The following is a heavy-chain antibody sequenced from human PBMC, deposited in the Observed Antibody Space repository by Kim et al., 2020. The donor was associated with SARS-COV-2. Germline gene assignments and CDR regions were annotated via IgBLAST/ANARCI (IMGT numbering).Heavy chain of an antibody. CDR3: ARGYYYDSSGWVAH. J-gene: IGHJ1*01. D-gene: IGHD3-22*01. CDR2: IYYSGST. CDR1: GGSISSSSYY. V-gene: IGHV4-39*07. Sequence: SETLSLTCTVSGGSISSSSYYWGWIRQPPGKGLEWIGSIYYSGSTYYNPSLKSRVTISVDTSKNQFSLKLSSVTAADTAVYYCARGYYYDSSGWVAHWGQGTLVTVSS.